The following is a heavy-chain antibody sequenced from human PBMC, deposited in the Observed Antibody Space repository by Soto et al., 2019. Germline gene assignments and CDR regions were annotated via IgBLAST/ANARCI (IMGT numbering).Heavy chain of an antibody. CDR3: ARDRGYSGYDSPRYYYGMDV. CDR1: GFTFSSYS. Sequence: GGSLRLSCAASGFTFSSYSMNWVRQAPGKGLEWVSYISSSSSTKYYADSVKGRFTISRDNSKNTLYLQMNSLRAEDTAVYYCARDRGYSGYDSPRYYYGMDVWGQGTTVTVSS. D-gene: IGHD5-12*01. J-gene: IGHJ6*02. CDR2: ISSSSSTK. V-gene: IGHV3-48*01.